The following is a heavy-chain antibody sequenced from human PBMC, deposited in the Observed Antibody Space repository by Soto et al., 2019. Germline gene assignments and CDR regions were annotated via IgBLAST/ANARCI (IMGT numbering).Heavy chain of an antibody. D-gene: IGHD3-22*01. V-gene: IGHV1-69*01. CDR3: ARNYDSSGYHYYYGMDV. CDR2: IIPILGTA. Sequence: QVQLVQSGAEVKKPGSSVKVSCKASGGTFSSYAISWVRQAPGQGLEWMGGIIPILGTANYAQKFQGRVTITADESTSTAYMELSSLRSEDTAVYYCARNYDSSGYHYYYGMDVWGQGTTVTVSS. CDR1: GGTFSSYA. J-gene: IGHJ6*02.